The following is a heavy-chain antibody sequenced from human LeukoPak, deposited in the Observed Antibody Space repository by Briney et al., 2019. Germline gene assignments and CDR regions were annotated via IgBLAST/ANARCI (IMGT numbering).Heavy chain of an antibody. CDR1: GYTFTSYY. J-gene: IGHJ4*02. CDR3: AGAPGYCSGGSCYYRLSY. Sequence: GASVKVSCKASGYTFTSYYIHWVRQAPGRGLEWMGIINPTGGSTGYAQKFQGRVTMTRDTSTSTVYMELSSLGSEDTAVYYCAGAPGYCSGGSCYYRLSYWGQGTLVTVSS. CDR2: INPTGGST. D-gene: IGHD2-15*01. V-gene: IGHV1-46*01.